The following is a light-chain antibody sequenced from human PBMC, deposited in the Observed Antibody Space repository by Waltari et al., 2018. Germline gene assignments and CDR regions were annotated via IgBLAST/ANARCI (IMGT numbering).Light chain of an antibody. V-gene: IGLV2-8*01. J-gene: IGLJ1*01. CDR2: EVS. CDR3: HSYVGSTLFYV. Sequence: QSALTQPPSASGSPGQSVTISCTGTSSDVGGYKYVSWYQQHPGKAPKLIIYEVSKRPSGVPDRFSGSKSGNTASLTVSGLQAEDEADYYCHSYVGSTLFYVFGTGTKVTVV. CDR1: SSDVGGYKY.